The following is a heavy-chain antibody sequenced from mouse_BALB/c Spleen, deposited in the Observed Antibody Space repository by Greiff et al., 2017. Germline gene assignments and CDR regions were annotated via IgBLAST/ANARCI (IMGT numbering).Heavy chain of an antibody. J-gene: IGHJ1*01. CDR1: GYAFTNYL. CDR2: INPGSGGT. Sequence: QVQLQQSGAELVRPGTSVKVSCKASGYAFTNYLIEWVKQRPGQGLEWIGVINPGSGGTNYNEKFKGKATLTADKSSSTAYMQLSSLTSDDSAVYYCARGGRGYWYFDVWGAGTTVTVSS. D-gene: IGHD3-3*01. CDR3: ARGGRGYWYFDV. V-gene: IGHV1-54*01.